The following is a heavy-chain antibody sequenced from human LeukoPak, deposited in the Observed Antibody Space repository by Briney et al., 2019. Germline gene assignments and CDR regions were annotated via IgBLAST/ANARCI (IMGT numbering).Heavy chain of an antibody. Sequence: PGGSLRLSCAASGFTFSNYDMNWVRQAPGKGLEWVSGIRVNGGSTYYADSVKGRFTISRDNSKNTLYPQMNSLRVDDTAVYYCAKGRADAYTFDYWGQGTLVTISS. D-gene: IGHD5-24*01. J-gene: IGHJ4*02. CDR1: GFTFSNYD. CDR2: IRVNGGST. V-gene: IGHV3-23*01. CDR3: AKGRADAYTFDY.